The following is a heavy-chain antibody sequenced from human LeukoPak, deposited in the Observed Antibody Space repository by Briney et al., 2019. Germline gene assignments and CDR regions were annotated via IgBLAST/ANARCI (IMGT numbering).Heavy chain of an antibody. Sequence: GGSLRLSCAASGFSFSTYNMNWVRQAPGKGLEWDSYISSSSYIYYSDSVKGRFTISRDNAKNSLYLQMNSLRAEDTAVYYCARDPMYYYDSSGYHIWGQGTLVTVSS. CDR2: ISSSSYI. CDR3: ARDPMYYYDSSGYHI. D-gene: IGHD3-22*01. J-gene: IGHJ4*02. CDR1: GFSFSTYN. V-gene: IGHV3-21*01.